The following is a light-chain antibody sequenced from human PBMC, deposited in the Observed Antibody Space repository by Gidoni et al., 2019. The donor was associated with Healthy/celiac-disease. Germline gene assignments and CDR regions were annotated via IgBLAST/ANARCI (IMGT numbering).Light chain of an antibody. CDR2: AAS. Sequence: IQMTQSPSSLSASVGDRVIITCRASQSISSYLNWYQQKPGKAPKLLIYAASSLQSGVPSRFSGSGSGTDFTLTISSLQPEDFATYYCQQSYSTPYTFXXXTKLEIK. V-gene: IGKV1-39*01. CDR1: QSISSY. CDR3: QQSYSTPYT. J-gene: IGKJ2*01.